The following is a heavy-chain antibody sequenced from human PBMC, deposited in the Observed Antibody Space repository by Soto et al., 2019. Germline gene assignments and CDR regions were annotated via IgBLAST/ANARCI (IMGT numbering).Heavy chain of an antibody. J-gene: IGHJ6*02. V-gene: IGHV1-69*06. D-gene: IGHD3-3*01. CDR2: IIPIFGTA. CDR3: AKSYYDFWSGYSPYYYYGMDV. Sequence: SVKVSCKASGGTFSSYAISWVRQAPGQGLEWMGGIIPIFGTANYAQKFQGRVTITADKSTSTAYMELSSLRSEDTAVYYCAKSYYDFWSGYSPYYYYGMDVWGQGTTVTVSS. CDR1: GGTFSSYA.